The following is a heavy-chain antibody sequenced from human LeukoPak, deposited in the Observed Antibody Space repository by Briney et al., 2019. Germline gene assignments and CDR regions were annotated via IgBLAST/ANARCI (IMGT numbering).Heavy chain of an antibody. CDR2: ISYDGSNK. CDR3: AKSGGTTGTSLFDY. D-gene: IGHD1-1*01. Sequence: GRSLRLSCAASGFTFSSYGMHWVRQAPGKGLEWVAVISYDGSNKYYADSVKGRFTISRDNSKNTLYLQMNSLRAEDTAVYYCAKSGGTTGTSLFDYWGQGTLATVSS. J-gene: IGHJ4*02. CDR1: GFTFSSYG. V-gene: IGHV3-30*18.